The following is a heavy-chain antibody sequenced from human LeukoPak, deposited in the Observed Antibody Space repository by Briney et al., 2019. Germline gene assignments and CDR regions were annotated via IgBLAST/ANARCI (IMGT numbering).Heavy chain of an antibody. D-gene: IGHD3-10*01. CDR3: ARVDITMVRGVPFYYYYYMDV. V-gene: IGHV3-11*01. Sequence: GGSLRLSCAASGFTFSDYYMSWIRQAPGKGLEWGSYISSSGSTIYYADSVKGRFTISRDNAKNTLYLQMNSLRAEDTAVYYCARVDITMVRGVPFYYYYYMDVWGKGTTVTISS. CDR2: ISSSGSTI. J-gene: IGHJ6*03. CDR1: GFTFSDYY.